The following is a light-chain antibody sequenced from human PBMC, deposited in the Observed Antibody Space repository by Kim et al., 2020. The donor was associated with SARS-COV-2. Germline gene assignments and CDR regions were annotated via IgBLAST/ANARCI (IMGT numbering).Light chain of an antibody. V-gene: IGLV3-1*01. J-gene: IGLJ3*02. CDR3: QAWDSSPVV. Sequence: SSELTQAPSVSVSPGQTASITCSGDKLGDRYVCWYQQKPGQSPVLVIYQDNKRPSGIPERFSGSNSGNTATLTISGIQAMDEATYYCQAWDSSPVVFGGGTKLTVL. CDR1: KLGDRY. CDR2: QDN.